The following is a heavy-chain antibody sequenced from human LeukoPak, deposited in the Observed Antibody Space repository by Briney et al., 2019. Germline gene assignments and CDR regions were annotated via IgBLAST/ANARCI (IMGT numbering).Heavy chain of an antibody. CDR3: ASGGNLDNWFDP. J-gene: IGHJ5*02. Sequence: GESLRISCKGSGYSFTSYWISWVRQMPGKGLEWMGRIDPSDSYTNYSPSIQGHVTISADKSISTAYLQWSSLKASDTAMYYCASGGNLDNWFDPWGQGTLVTVSS. CDR2: IDPSDSYT. D-gene: IGHD4-23*01. CDR1: GYSFTSYW. V-gene: IGHV5-10-1*01.